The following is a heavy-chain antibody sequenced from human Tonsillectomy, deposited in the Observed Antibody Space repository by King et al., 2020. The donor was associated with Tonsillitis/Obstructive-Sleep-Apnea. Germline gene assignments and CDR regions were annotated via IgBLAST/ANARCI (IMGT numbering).Heavy chain of an antibody. J-gene: IGHJ4*02. CDR3: ARYGSGSFDY. Sequence: QLVQSGGGVVQPGRSLRLSCAASGFTFSSYGMHWVRQAPGKGLEWVAVVWYDGSNKYYADSVKGRFTIFRDNSKNTLYLQMDSLRAEDTAVYYCARYGSGSFDYWGQGTLVTVSS. V-gene: IGHV3-33*01. CDR2: VWYDGSNK. D-gene: IGHD3-10*01. CDR1: GFTFSSYG.